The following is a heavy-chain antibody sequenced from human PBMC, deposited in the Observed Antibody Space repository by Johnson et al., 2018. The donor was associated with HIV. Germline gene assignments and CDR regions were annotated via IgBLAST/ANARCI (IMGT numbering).Heavy chain of an antibody. D-gene: IGHD1-1*01. CDR1: GFAFSNFA. V-gene: IGHV3-30*03. CDR2: TSYDGSNE. CDR3: ARGTEGDGAFDI. J-gene: IGHJ3*02. Sequence: QEQLVESGGGVVQPGRSLRLSCAASGFAFSNFAMHWVRQAPGKGLEWVAVTSYDGSNEYYADSVKGRFTISRDNSKNTLYFQMNSLRAEDTAVYYCARGTEGDGAFDIWGQGTMVTVSS.